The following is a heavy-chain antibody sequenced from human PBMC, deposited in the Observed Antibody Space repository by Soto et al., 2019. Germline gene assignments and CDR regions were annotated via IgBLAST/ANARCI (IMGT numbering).Heavy chain of an antibody. V-gene: IGHV4-59*01. Sequence: QVQLQESGPGLVKPSETLSLTCTVSGGSISSYYWSWIRQPPGKGLEWIGYIDYSGATTDNPSLKGRVTISLDTSKNQFSLKLSSVTAADTDVYYCARKGINWFDPLVQGPLVTFSS. D-gene: IGHD3-10*01. CDR1: GGSISSYY. CDR2: IDYSGAT. J-gene: IGHJ5*02. CDR3: ARKGINWFDP.